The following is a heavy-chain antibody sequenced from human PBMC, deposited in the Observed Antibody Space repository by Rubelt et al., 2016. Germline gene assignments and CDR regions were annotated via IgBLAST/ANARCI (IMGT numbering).Heavy chain of an antibody. Sequence: QLQLQESGPGLVKPSETLSLTCTVSGGSISSSSYYWGWIRQPPGKGLEWIGEINHSGSTNYNPSLKSRVTISVDTSKNQFSLKLSSVTAADTAVYYCARVARYYYYGMDVWGQGTTVTVSS. CDR3: ARVARYYYYGMDV. CDR1: GGSISSSSYY. CDR2: INHSGST. V-gene: IGHV4-39*07. J-gene: IGHJ6*02.